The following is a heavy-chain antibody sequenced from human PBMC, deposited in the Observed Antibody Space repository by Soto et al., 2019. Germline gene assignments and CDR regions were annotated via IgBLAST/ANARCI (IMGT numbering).Heavy chain of an antibody. CDR2: INHSGST. V-gene: IGHV4-34*01. CDR3: ARETMVRGVAHSYSGNWFDP. CDR1: GGSFSGYY. J-gene: IGHJ5*02. D-gene: IGHD3-10*01. Sequence: PSETLSLTCAVYGGSFSGYYWSWIRQPPGKGLEWIGEINHSGSTNYNPSLKSRVTISVDTSKNQFSLKLSSVTAADTAVYYCARETMVRGVAHSYSGNWFDPWGQGTLVTVSS.